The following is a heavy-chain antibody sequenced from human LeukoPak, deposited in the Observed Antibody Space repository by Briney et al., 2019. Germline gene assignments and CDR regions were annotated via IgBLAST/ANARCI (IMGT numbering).Heavy chain of an antibody. J-gene: IGHJ3*02. Sequence: PGGSLRLSCAASGFTFSNYGMHWVRQAPGKGLEWVAFIRFDGSNKYYADSVKGRFTISRDNSKNTLYLQMNSLRAEDTAVYYCAKVHTIGYDAFDIWGQGTMVTVSS. CDR3: AKVHTIGYDAFDI. D-gene: IGHD3-22*01. CDR2: IRFDGSNK. V-gene: IGHV3-30*02. CDR1: GFTFSNYG.